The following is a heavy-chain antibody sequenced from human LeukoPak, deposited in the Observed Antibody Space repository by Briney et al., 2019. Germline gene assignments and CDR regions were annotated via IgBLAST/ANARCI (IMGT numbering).Heavy chain of an antibody. CDR2: MSHSGST. CDR1: VGSISSRNW. J-gene: IGHJ6*02. Sequence: TTSETLSLTCAVSVGSISSRNWWSWVRQSPGKGLEWIGEMSHSGSTNYNPSLESRVTMSVDKSKNQFSLKLSSVTAADTAVYYCARVDYYYDMDVWGQGTTVTVSS. V-gene: IGHV4-4*02. CDR3: ARVDYYYDMDV. D-gene: IGHD2-15*01.